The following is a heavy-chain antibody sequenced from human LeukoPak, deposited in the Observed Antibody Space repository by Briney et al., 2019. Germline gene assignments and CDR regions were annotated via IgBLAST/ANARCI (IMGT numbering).Heavy chain of an antibody. V-gene: IGHV4-59*01. CDR2: IYYSGST. Sequence: SETLSLTCTVSGGAISDYYWTWIRQPPGKELEWIGYIYYSGSTTYNPSLKSRVTMSLDKSKNQFSLELTSVTAADTAVYYCARRYCSSLGCHKTINWFDPWGQGTLVTVSS. D-gene: IGHD2-2*01. J-gene: IGHJ5*02. CDR1: GGAISDYY. CDR3: ARRYCSSLGCHKTINWFDP.